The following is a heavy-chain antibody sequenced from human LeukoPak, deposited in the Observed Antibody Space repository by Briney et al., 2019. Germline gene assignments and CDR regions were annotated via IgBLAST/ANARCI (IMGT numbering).Heavy chain of an antibody. CDR1: GITFRSSA. CDR2: ISSNGGAT. Sequence: GGSLRLSCAASGITFRSSAMSWVRQAPGKGLEWVSVISSNGGATYYADSVKGRFIISRDNSKSTVYLQMNGLRAEDTAVYYCARLLDWWDQGTLVTVSS. V-gene: IGHV3-23*01. J-gene: IGHJ4*02. D-gene: IGHD3/OR15-3a*01. CDR3: ARLLDW.